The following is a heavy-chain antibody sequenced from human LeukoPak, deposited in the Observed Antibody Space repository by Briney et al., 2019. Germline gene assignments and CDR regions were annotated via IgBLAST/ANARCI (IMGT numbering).Heavy chain of an antibody. J-gene: IGHJ4*02. Sequence: GGSLRLSCAASGFTFSSYSMNWVRQAPGKGLEWVSSISSSSSYIYYADSVKGRFTISRDNAKNSLYLQMNSLRAEDTAVYYCARGSSSLDFDYWGQGTLVTVSS. CDR3: ARGSSSLDFDY. CDR1: GFTFSSYS. CDR2: ISSSSSYI. D-gene: IGHD6-13*01. V-gene: IGHV3-21*01.